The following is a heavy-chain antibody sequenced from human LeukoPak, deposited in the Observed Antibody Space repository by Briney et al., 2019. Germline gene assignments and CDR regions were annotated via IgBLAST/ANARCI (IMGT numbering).Heavy chain of an antibody. CDR3: ARELPCGGDCPHALDY. CDR1: GFTFSSYW. V-gene: IGHV3-7*01. Sequence: GGSLRLSCAASGFTFSSYWMSWVRQAPGKRLEWVANIKQDGSEKYYVDSVKGRFTISRDNAKNSLYPQMNSLRAEDTAVYYCARELPCGGDCPHALDYWGQGTLVTVSS. D-gene: IGHD2-21*01. CDR2: IKQDGSEK. J-gene: IGHJ4*02.